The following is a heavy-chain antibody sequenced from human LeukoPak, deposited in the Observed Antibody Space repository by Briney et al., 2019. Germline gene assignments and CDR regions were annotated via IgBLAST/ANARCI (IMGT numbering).Heavy chain of an antibody. D-gene: IGHD3-10*01. Sequence: GSSLRLSCAASGFTFSSYGMHWVRQAPGKGLEWVAVIWYDGSNKYYADSVKGRFTISRDNVKNSLYLQMNGLRAEDTAVYYCAREMEGDYGSGTFFDLWGQGNMVTVSS. CDR3: AREMEGDYGSGTFFDL. V-gene: IGHV3-33*01. CDR1: GFTFSSYG. CDR2: IWYDGSNK. J-gene: IGHJ4*02.